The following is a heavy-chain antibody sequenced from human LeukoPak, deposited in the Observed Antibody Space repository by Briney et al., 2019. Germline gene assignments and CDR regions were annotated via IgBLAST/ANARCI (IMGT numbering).Heavy chain of an antibody. Sequence: ASVKVSCKASGYSFTSYHMHWVRQAPGQGLEWMGRINPGGGSTSYAQNFQGRVTMTRDTSTSTVYMELSSLRSEDTAVYYCARDSGHYYDSSGYGNWGQGTLVTVSP. D-gene: IGHD3-22*01. J-gene: IGHJ4*02. CDR3: ARDSGHYYDSSGYGN. V-gene: IGHV1-46*01. CDR2: INPGGGST. CDR1: GYSFTSYH.